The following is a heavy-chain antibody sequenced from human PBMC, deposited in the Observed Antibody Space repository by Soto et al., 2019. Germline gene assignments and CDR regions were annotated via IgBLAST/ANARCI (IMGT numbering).Heavy chain of an antibody. V-gene: IGHV1-46*02. CDR2: INPRNGFT. D-gene: IGHD2-21*02. J-gene: IGHJ6*02. CDR3: AREWPDTSCGGDCPLGYYYPGMDV. CDR1: GFTFNTYY. Sequence: QVQLVQSGAELKKPGASVSLSCKASGFTFNTYYINWVRQSPGEGLQWMGLINPRNGFTSYAQKFQDRVTMTADTSTKTVYMELSSLRSEDTAVSFCAREWPDTSCGGDCPLGYYYPGMDVWGQGTAVTVSS.